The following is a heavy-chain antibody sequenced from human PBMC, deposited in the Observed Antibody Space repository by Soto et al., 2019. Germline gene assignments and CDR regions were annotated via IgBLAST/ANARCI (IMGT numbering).Heavy chain of an antibody. CDR3: AREGGYCTNGVCYTMGREYNWFDP. CDR1: GGSISSGGYY. Sequence: QVQLQESGPGLVKPSQTLSLTCTVSGGSISSGGYYWSWIRQHPGKGLEWIGYIYYSGSTYYNPSLKSRVTISVDTSKNQFSLKLSSVTAADTAVYYCAREGGYCTNGVCYTMGREYNWFDPWGQGTLVTVSS. J-gene: IGHJ5*02. CDR2: IYYSGST. V-gene: IGHV4-31*03. D-gene: IGHD2-8*01.